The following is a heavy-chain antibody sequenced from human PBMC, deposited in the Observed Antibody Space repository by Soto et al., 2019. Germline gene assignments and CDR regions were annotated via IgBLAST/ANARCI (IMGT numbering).Heavy chain of an antibody. V-gene: IGHV4-30-2*01. D-gene: IGHD6-13*01. CDR2: IYHSGST. J-gene: IGHJ5*02. CDR3: ARRGIAAASGFDP. CDR1: GGSISSGGYS. Sequence: SETLSLTCAVSGGSISSGGYSWSWIRQPPGKGLEWIGYIYHSGSTYYNPSLKSRVTISVDRSKNQFSLKLSSVTAADTAVYYCARRGIAAASGFDPWGQGTLVTVSS.